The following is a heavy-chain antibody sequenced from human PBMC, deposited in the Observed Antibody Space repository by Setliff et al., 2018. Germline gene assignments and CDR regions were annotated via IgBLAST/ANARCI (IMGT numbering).Heavy chain of an antibody. V-gene: IGHV5-51*01. Sequence: GESLKISCKGSGYSFTTYWIGWVRQMPGKGLEWMGLIYPGDSDTRHSPSFQGHVTISADKSISTAYLQWSSLKASDTAMYCARLGAPASHDAFDIWGQGTMVTVSS. CDR3: ARLGAPASHDAFDI. CDR2: IYPGDSDT. J-gene: IGHJ3*02. D-gene: IGHD6-25*01. CDR1: GYSFTTYW.